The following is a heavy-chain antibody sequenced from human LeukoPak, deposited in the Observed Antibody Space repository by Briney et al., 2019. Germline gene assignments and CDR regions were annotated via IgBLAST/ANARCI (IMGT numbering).Heavy chain of an antibody. D-gene: IGHD3-16*01. Sequence: PGGSLRLSCAASGFTFSSYGMYWVRQAPGKGVEWLAVISHDGSNKHYADSVKGRITISRDNSMNTLYLQMNSLTAEDTAVYYCAKVRWGSDNALDSWGQGTLVTGSS. V-gene: IGHV3-30*18. CDR3: AKVRWGSDNALDS. J-gene: IGHJ4*02. CDR1: GFTFSSYG. CDR2: ISHDGSNK.